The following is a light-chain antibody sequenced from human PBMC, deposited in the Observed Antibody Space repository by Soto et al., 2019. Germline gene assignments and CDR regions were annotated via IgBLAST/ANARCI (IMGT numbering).Light chain of an antibody. CDR3: QQRHSYPIT. CDR1: QGISSY. Sequence: DIQLTQSPSFRSASVGDGITISGRDSQGISSYLAWYQQKPGKAPKLLIHTASTLQSGVPSRFSGSAAGAEFTLTISSLQPEDFATYYCQQRHSYPITFGQGTRLEIK. V-gene: IGKV1-9*01. J-gene: IGKJ5*01. CDR2: TAS.